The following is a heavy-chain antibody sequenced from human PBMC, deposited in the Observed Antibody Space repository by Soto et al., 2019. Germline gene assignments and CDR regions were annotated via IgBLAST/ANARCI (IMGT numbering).Heavy chain of an antibody. J-gene: IGHJ4*02. V-gene: IGHV4-31*03. CDR3: ARAFKRITMVRGVISNSLDY. Sequence: SETLSLTCTVSGGSISSGGYYWSWIRQHPGKGLEWIGYIYYSGSTYYNPSLKSRVTISVDTSKNQFSLKLSSVTAADTAVYYCARAFKRITMVRGVISNSLDYWGQGTPVTVSS. D-gene: IGHD3-10*01. CDR1: GGSISSGGYY. CDR2: IYYSGST.